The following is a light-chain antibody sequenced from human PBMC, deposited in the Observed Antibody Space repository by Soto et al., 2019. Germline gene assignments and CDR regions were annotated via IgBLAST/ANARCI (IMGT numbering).Light chain of an antibody. Sequence: QSALTQPASVSGSPGQSITISCTGTSSDVGGYNYVSWYQQHPGKAPKLMIYDVSNRPSGVSNRFSGSKSGNTASLTISGLQAEDEADYYRSSYTSSSTAFGTGTKLTVL. V-gene: IGLV2-14*01. J-gene: IGLJ1*01. CDR2: DVS. CDR1: SSDVGGYNY. CDR3: SSYTSSSTA.